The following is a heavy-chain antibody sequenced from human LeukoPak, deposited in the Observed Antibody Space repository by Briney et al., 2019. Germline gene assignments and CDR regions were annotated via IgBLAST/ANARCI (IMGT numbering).Heavy chain of an antibody. Sequence: PGESLKISCKGAGYSFTSYWIGWVRPVPGKGLEWMGLIYPGYSDAKYSPSFQGQVTLSVDASISTAYLQLSGLRASDTAIYYCVRFGLTSSLDHWGQGTLVTVSS. CDR1: GYSFTSYW. J-gene: IGHJ5*02. CDR2: IYPGYSDA. CDR3: VRFGLTSSLDH. D-gene: IGHD6-13*01. V-gene: IGHV5-51*01.